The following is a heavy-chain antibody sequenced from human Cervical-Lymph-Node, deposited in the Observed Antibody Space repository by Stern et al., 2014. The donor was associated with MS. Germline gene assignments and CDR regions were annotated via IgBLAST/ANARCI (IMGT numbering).Heavy chain of an antibody. J-gene: IGHJ4*02. V-gene: IGHV2-5*02. Sequence: QITLKESGPALVKPTQTLTLTCTFSGFSLSTSGLGVGWIRQPPGEALEWLAHIYWDDQKRYSPSLKSRLTITKDTSKTQVVLTLTNVDPVDTATYYCAHRTAGPFDYWGQGTLVTVSS. CDR3: AHRTAGPFDY. CDR2: IYWDDQK. CDR1: GFSLSTSGLG.